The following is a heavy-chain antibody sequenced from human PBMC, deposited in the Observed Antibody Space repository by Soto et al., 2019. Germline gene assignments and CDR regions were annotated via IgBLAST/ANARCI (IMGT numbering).Heavy chain of an antibody. D-gene: IGHD3-16*01. Sequence: PSETLSLTCSVSGDSVTDYYWNWVRQPPGKGLEWLGYFYYSGSTNYHPSLESRASISVDTSKNQFSLKLTSVTAADTAVYYCIRGGVAAPPHFEFWGPGILVTV. J-gene: IGHJ4*02. V-gene: IGHV4-59*02. CDR3: IRGGVAAPPHFEF. CDR1: GDSVTDYY. CDR2: FYYSGST.